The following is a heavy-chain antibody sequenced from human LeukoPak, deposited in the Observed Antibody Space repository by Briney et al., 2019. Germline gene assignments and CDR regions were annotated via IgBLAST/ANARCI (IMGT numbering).Heavy chain of an antibody. CDR3: ARRIQGMAPYYFDY. CDR1: GFTFSNAW. V-gene: IGHV3-74*01. J-gene: IGHJ4*02. CDR2: INSDGGST. Sequence: PGGSLRLSCAASGFTFSNAWMSWVRQAPGKGLVWVSRINSDGGSTSYADSVKGRFTISRDNAKNTLYLQMNSLRAEDTAVYYCARRIQGMAPYYFDYWGQGTLVTVSS. D-gene: IGHD5-24*01.